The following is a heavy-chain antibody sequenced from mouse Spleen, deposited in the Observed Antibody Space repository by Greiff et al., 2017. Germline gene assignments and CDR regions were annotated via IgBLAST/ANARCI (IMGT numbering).Heavy chain of an antibody. J-gene: IGHJ1*01. CDR2: IDPSDSYT. CDR1: GYTFTSYW. Sequence: QVQLQQPGAELVKPGASVKLSCKASGYTFTSYWMQWVNQRPGQGLEWIGEIDPSDSYTNYNQKFKGKATLTVDTSSSTAYMQLSSLTSEDSAVYYCARRYGWYFDVWGAGTPVTVSS. CDR3: ARRYGWYFDV. D-gene: IGHD1-1*02. V-gene: IGHV1-50*01.